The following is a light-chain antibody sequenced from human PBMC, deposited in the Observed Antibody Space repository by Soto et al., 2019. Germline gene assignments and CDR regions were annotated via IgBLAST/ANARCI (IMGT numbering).Light chain of an antibody. V-gene: IGLV2-8*01. CDR2: EVT. CDR1: SSDVGGYNY. J-gene: IGLJ3*02. Sequence: QSALXXXXSXXGSXGQSVTISXXGTSSDVGGYNYVSWYQQYPGRAPKLMIYEVTKRPSGVPDRFSGSKSGNTASLTVSGLQAEDEADYYCSSYAASNNFYFVFGGGTKLTVL. CDR3: SSYAASNNFYFV.